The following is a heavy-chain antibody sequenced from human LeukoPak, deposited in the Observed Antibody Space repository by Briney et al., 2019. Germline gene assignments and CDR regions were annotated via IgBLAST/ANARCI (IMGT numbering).Heavy chain of an antibody. CDR2: IYYSGST. CDR3: AAIPVPYYYDSSGYYYGYYYYYMDV. J-gene: IGHJ6*03. D-gene: IGHD3-22*01. V-gene: IGHV4-59*01. CDR1: GGSISSYY. Sequence: SETLSLTCTVSGGSISSYYWSWIRQPPGKGLEWIGYIYYSGSTNYNPSLKSRVTISVDTSKNQFSLKLSSVTAADTAVYYCAAIPVPYYYDSSGYYYGYYYYYMDVWGKGTTVTVSS.